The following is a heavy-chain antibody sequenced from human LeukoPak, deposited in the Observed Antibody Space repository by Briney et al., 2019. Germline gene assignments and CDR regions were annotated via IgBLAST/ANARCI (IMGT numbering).Heavy chain of an antibody. J-gene: IGHJ4*02. CDR2: TNWDGGST. Sequence: GGSLRLSCAASGFTFSSYSMNWVRQAPGKGLEWVSLTNWDGGSTYYADSVKGRFTISRDNSKNSLYLQMNSLRTEDTALYYCAKDEGHSYGPYFDYWGQGILVTVSS. CDR1: GFTFSSYS. D-gene: IGHD5-18*01. CDR3: AKDEGHSYGPYFDY. V-gene: IGHV3-43*01.